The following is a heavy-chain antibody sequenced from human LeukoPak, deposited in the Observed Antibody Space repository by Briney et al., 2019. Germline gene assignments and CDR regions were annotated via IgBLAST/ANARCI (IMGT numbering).Heavy chain of an antibody. CDR1: GFTFSSYS. D-gene: IGHD5-24*01. J-gene: IGHJ4*02. CDR3: ARALLDGPQFDYFDY. CDR2: ISSSSSYI. Sequence: GGSLRLSCAASGFTFSSYSMNWVRQAPGKGLEWVSSISSSSSYIYYADSVKGRFTISRDNAKNSLYLQMNSLRAEDTAVYYCARALLDGPQFDYFDYWGQGTLVTVSS. V-gene: IGHV3-21*01.